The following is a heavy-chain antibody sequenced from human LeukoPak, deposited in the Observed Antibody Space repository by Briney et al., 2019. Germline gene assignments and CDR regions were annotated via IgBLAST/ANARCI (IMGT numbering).Heavy chain of an antibody. J-gene: IGHJ6*03. V-gene: IGHV3-23*01. CDR2: ISGSGGST. D-gene: IGHD1-1*01. CDR1: GFTFSSYA. CDR3: ARLNGYPYYMDV. Sequence: GGSLRLSCAASGFTFSSYAMSWVRQAPGKGLECVSAISGSGGSTYYADSVKGRFTISRDNSKNTLYLQMNSLRAEDTAVYYCARLNGYPYYMDVWGKGTTVTVSS.